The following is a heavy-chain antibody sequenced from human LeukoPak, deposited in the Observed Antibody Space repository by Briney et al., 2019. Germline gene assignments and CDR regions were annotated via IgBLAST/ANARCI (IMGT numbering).Heavy chain of an antibody. D-gene: IGHD6-19*01. CDR3: ARDGNEAVAGTGAVTY. Sequence: ASVKVSCKTSGYPFTGYYMHWVRQAPGQGLEWMGWINPSSGDTNYAQNFQGRVTMTRDTSISTAYMELSGLTSDDTAVYYCARDGNEAVAGTGAVTYWGQGTLVTVSS. V-gene: IGHV1-2*02. CDR2: INPSSGDT. CDR1: GYPFTGYY. J-gene: IGHJ4*02.